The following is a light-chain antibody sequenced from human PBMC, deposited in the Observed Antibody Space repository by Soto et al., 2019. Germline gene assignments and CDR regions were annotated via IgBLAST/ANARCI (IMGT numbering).Light chain of an antibody. Sequence: DIQMTQSPASLSASVGDRVTITCRASQAIDQSVAWNQQKPGQVPKLLIDAASTVHSGVPSRFSGSGSGAHFTITITGRQPEDVATYYCQEHNGDLPVAFGPGTTVDV. CDR1: QAIDQS. V-gene: IGKV1-27*01. J-gene: IGKJ3*01. CDR2: AAS. CDR3: QEHNGDLPVA.